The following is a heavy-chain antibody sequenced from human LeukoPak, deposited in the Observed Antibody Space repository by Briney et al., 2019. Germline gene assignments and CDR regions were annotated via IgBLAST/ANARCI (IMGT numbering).Heavy chain of an antibody. CDR1: GFTFSSYW. V-gene: IGHV3-7*01. J-gene: IGHJ4*02. D-gene: IGHD3-16*01. Sequence: PGGSLRLSCAASGFTFSSYWMSWVRQAPGKGLEWVANIKQDGSEKYYVDSVKGRFTISRDNAKNSLYLQMNSLRAEDTAVYYCARVMRGIGFQGLEYWGQGTLVIVSS. CDR2: IKQDGSEK. CDR3: ARVMRGIGFQGLEY.